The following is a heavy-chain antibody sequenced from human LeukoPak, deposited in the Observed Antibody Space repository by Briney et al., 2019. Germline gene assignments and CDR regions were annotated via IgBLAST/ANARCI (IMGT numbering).Heavy chain of an antibody. CDR3: ARVPYCSGGSCNYYYYYGMDV. CDR1: GGSLSGYY. V-gene: IGHV4-34*01. J-gene: IGHJ6*02. D-gene: IGHD2-15*01. Sequence: SETLSLTCAVYGGSLSGYYWSWIRQPPGKGLEWMGEINHSGSTNYNPSLESRVTISVDTSKNQFSLKLSSVTAADTAVYYCARVPYCSGGSCNYYYYYGMDVWGQGTTVTVSS. CDR2: INHSGST.